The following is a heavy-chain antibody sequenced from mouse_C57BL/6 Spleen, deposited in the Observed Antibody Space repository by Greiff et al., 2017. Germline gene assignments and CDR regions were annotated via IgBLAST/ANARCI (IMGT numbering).Heavy chain of an antibody. J-gene: IGHJ2*01. CDR1: GYTFTSYW. D-gene: IGHD4-1*01. Sequence: QVQLKQPGAELVKPGASVKLSCKASGYTFTSYWMPWVKQRPGQGLEWIGMIHPNSSSTNYNEKFKSKATLTVDTSSTTAYMQLSSLTAEDSAVYYCARTGTGRVVDYWGQGTTLTVSS. CDR2: IHPNSSST. CDR3: ARTGTGRVVDY. V-gene: IGHV1-64*01.